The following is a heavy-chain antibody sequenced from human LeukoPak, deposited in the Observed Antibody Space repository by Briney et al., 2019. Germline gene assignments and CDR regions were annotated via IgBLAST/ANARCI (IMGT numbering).Heavy chain of an antibody. Sequence: AGSLTLSCAASGFTFSSYEMSWVRQAPGKGLQWVSDISSSGTTIYYAASVKGRFTISRDNAKNSLYLQMNSLRAEDTAVYYCARKYCSTTGCLFDNWGQGTLVTVSS. CDR3: ARKYCSTTGCLFDN. J-gene: IGHJ4*02. CDR1: GFTFSSYE. D-gene: IGHD2-2*01. CDR2: ISSSGTTI. V-gene: IGHV3-48*03.